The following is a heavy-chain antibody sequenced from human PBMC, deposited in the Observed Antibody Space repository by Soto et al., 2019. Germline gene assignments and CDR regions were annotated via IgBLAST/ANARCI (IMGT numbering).Heavy chain of an antibody. CDR1: GFTFSSYS. V-gene: IGHV3-21*01. CDR2: ISSSSSYI. Sequence: PGESLRLSSAASGFTFSSYSMNWVRQAPGKGLEWVSSISSSSSYIYYADSVKGRFTISRDNSKNTLYLQMNSLRAEDTAVYYCAKADIVVVVAATEALDYWGQGT. CDR3: AKADIVVVVAATEALDY. J-gene: IGHJ4*02. D-gene: IGHD2-15*01.